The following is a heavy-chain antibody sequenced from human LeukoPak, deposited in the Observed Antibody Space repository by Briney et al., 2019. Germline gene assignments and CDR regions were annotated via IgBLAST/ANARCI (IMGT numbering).Heavy chain of an antibody. CDR1: GGSFSGYY. CDR3: ARDLGNYDYVWGSYRPRGDFDY. V-gene: IGHV4-34*01. CDR2: INHSGST. J-gene: IGHJ4*02. D-gene: IGHD3-16*02. Sequence: SETLSLTCAVYGGSFSGYYWSWIRQPPGKGLEWIGEINHSGSTNYNPSLKSRVTISVDTSKNQFSLKLSSVTAADTAVYYCARDLGNYDYVWGSYRPRGDFDYWGQGTLVTVSS.